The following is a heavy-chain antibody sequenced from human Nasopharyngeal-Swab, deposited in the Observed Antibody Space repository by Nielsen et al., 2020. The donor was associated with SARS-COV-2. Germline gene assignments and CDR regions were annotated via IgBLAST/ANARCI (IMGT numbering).Heavy chain of an antibody. J-gene: IGHJ4*02. V-gene: IGHV5-51*01. CDR2: IYPGDSDT. Sequence: KVSCKASGYSFTSYWIVWLRQMPGKGPESMGMIYPGDSDTRYRQTFQGQVTISADKSISTAYLQWRSLTASDSAMYFCARDSEYSSSLGYWGQGTLVTVSS. D-gene: IGHD6-13*01. CDR1: GYSFTSYW. CDR3: ARDSEYSSSLGY.